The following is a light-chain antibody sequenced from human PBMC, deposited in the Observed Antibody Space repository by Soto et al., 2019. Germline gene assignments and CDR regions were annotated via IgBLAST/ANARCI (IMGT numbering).Light chain of an antibody. V-gene: IGLV2-14*01. Sequence: QSALTQPASVSRSPGQSITISCTGTSSDIGAYNYVSWYQQHPGKAPKLMIYEVTNRPSGISDRFSASRSGNTASLSISGLQAEDEADYFCSSYSSAVAFVFGTGTKLTVL. CDR3: SSYSSAVAFV. CDR2: EVT. CDR1: SSDIGAYNY. J-gene: IGLJ1*01.